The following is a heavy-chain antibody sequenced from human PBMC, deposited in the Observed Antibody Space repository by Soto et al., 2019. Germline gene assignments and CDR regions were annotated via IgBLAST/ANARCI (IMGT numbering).Heavy chain of an antibody. Sequence: QVQLQQWGAGLLKPSETLSLTCAVYGGSFSGYYWSWIRQPPGKGLEWIGEINHSGSTNYNPSLKSRVTISVDTSKNQFSLKLSSVTAADTAVYYCARRPYSSSWLFSPNNWFDPWGQGTLVTVSS. D-gene: IGHD6-13*01. J-gene: IGHJ5*02. CDR3: ARRPYSSSWLFSPNNWFDP. V-gene: IGHV4-34*01. CDR1: GGSFSGYY. CDR2: INHSGST.